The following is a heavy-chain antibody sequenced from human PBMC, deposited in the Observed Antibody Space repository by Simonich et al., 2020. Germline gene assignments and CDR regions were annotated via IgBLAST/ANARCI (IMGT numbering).Heavy chain of an antibody. Sequence: QVQLVQSGAEVKKPGASVKVSCKASGYTFTSYGISWVRQAPGQGLEWMGGCTAYNDNTNYAQKRQGRVTMTTDTSTSTAYMELRSLRSDDTAVYYCARDQGGRAAAATDYWGQGTLVTVSS. D-gene: IGHD6-13*01. CDR1: GYTFTSYG. CDR3: ARDQGGRAAAATDY. J-gene: IGHJ4*02. V-gene: IGHV1-18*01. CDR2: CTAYNDNT.